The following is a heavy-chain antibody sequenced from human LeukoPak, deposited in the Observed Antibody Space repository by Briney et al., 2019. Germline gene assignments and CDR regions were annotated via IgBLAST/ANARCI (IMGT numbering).Heavy chain of an antibody. J-gene: IGHJ4*02. CDR2: IRYDGSNK. CDR3: TKDLPDYGDYIEGY. V-gene: IGHV3-30*02. CDR1: GFTFSSYG. D-gene: IGHD4-17*01. Sequence: GGSPRLSCAASGFTFSSYGMHWVRQAPGKGLEWVAFIRYDGSNKYYADSVKGRFAISRDNSKNTLYLQMNSLRAEDTAVYYCTKDLPDYGDYIEGYWGQGTLVTVSS.